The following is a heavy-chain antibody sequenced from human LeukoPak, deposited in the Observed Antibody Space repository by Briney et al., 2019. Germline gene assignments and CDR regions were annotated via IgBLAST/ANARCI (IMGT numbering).Heavy chain of an antibody. V-gene: IGHV4-4*07. CDR1: GGSISSYY. CDR2: IYTSGST. J-gene: IGHJ5*02. CDR3: AREGDPGSGYNYGNWLDP. Sequence: SETLSLTCTVSGGSISSYYWSWIRQPAGKGLEWIGRIYTSGSTNYNPSLKSRVTMSVDTSKNQFSLKLSSVTTADTAVYYCAREGDPGSGYNYGNWLDPWGQGTLVTVSS. D-gene: IGHD5-12*01.